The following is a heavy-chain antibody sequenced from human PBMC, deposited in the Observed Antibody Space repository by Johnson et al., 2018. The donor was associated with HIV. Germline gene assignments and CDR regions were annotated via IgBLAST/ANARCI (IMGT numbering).Heavy chain of an antibody. V-gene: IGHV3-30*14. Sequence: QVQLVESGGGFVKPGGSLRLSCAASGFTFSSYAMHWVRQAPGKGLEWVAVISYDGSNKDYADSVKGRFTISRDNSKNTLYLQMNSLRAEDTAVYYCARGSAFDIWGQGTMVTVSS. CDR1: GFTFSSYA. D-gene: IGHD6-6*01. CDR3: ARGSAFDI. CDR2: ISYDGSNK. J-gene: IGHJ3*02.